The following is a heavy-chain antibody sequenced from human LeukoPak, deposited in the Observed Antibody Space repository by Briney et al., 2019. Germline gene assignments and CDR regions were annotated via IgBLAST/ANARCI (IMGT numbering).Heavy chain of an antibody. D-gene: IGHD6-25*01. CDR3: ARRNSSGRGLDY. V-gene: IGHV4-59*08. CDR1: GGSISSY. J-gene: IGHJ4*02. CDR2: IYHSGST. Sequence: SETLSLTCSVSGGSISSYWSWIRQPPGKGLEWIGYIYHSGSTNYNPSLKSRVTISVDTPKNQFSLKLTSVTAADTAIYYCARRNSSGRGLDYWGQGTLVTVSS.